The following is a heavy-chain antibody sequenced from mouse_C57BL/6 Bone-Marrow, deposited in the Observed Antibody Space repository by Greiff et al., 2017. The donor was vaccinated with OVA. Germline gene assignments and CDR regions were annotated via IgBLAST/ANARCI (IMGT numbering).Heavy chain of an antibody. J-gene: IGHJ2*01. Sequence: EVNVVESGGDLVQPGGSLKLSCAASGFTFSSYGLSWVRQTPDKRLEWVASISSGGSYTYYPASVKGRFTISRDNAKNTLYRQMSSLKSEDTAMYDCARQGDSGSFWDYWGQGTTLTVSA. CDR1: GFTFSSYG. CDR3: ARQGDSGSFWDY. D-gene: IGHD3-3*01. CDR2: ISSGGSYT. V-gene: IGHV5-6*01.